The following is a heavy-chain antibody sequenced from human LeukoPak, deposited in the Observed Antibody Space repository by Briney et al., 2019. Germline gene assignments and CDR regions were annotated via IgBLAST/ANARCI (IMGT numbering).Heavy chain of an antibody. J-gene: IGHJ4*02. CDR1: GGSFSGYY. Sequence: SETLSLTCAVYGGSFSGYYWSWIRQPPGKGLEWIGEINHSGSTNYNPSLKSRVTISVDTSKSQFSLKLSSVTAADTAVYFCARAEGYYDSGGYKGGSASVSYWGQGTLVTVSS. CDR3: ARAEGYYDSGGYKGGSASVSY. CDR2: INHSGST. D-gene: IGHD3-22*01. V-gene: IGHV4-34*01.